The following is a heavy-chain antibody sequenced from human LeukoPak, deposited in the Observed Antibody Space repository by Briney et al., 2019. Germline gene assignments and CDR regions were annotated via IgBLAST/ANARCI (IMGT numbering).Heavy chain of an antibody. CDR1: GHTFTSYD. D-gene: IGHD3-10*01. CDR3: ARDGGSYYGSGSLGWFDP. J-gene: IGHJ5*02. CDR2: IDPNSGNT. Sequence: GASVKVSCKASGHTFTSYDINWVRQATGQGLELMGWIDPNSGNTGYAQKFQGRVTMTRNTSISTAYMELSSLRSEDTAVYYCARDGGSYYGSGSLGWFDPWGQGTLVTVSS. V-gene: IGHV1-8*01.